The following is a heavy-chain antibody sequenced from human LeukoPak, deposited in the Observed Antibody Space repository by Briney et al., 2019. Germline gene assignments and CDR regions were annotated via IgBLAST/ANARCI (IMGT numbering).Heavy chain of an antibody. CDR1: GYSFTSYG. CDR3: ARVSGFSDY. CDR2: ISAYNGNT. J-gene: IGHJ4*02. Sequence: GASVRVSCKGSGYSFTSYGVTWVRQAPGQGLEWMGWISAYNGNTNYAQKFQGRVTMTTDTSTSTAYMELRSLRSDDTAVYYCARVSGFSDYRGQGTLVTVSS. D-gene: IGHD3-22*01. V-gene: IGHV1-18*01.